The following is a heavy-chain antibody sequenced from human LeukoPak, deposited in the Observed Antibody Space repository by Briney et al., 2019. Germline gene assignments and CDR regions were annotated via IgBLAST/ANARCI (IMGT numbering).Heavy chain of an antibody. Sequence: PSETLSLICTVSGGSIRSYYWSWTRQPAGKGLEWIGRIFSTGSTNYNPSLKSRVTMSVDTSKNQFSLRLSSVTAADTAVYYGARGWNYEGDYWGQGTLVTVSS. CDR2: IFSTGST. V-gene: IGHV4-4*07. J-gene: IGHJ4*02. CDR1: GGSIRSYY. D-gene: IGHD1-7*01. CDR3: ARGWNYEGDY.